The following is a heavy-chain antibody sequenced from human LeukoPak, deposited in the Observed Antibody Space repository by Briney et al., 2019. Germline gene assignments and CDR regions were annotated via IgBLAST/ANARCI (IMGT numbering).Heavy chain of an antibody. Sequence: SETLSLTCTVSGGSISSFYWTWIRQHPGKGLEWIGHIHYSGSAYYNPSLKTGLTLSVDSSKNQFSLKLSSVTASDTAVYYCARGGYYGSGNYYMDHWGQGTLVTVSS. CDR1: GGSISSFY. CDR3: ARGGYYGSGNYYMDH. V-gene: IGHV4-59*06. D-gene: IGHD3-10*01. CDR2: IHYSGSA. J-gene: IGHJ4*02.